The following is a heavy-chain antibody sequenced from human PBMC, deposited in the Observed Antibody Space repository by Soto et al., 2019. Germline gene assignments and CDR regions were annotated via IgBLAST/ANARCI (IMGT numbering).Heavy chain of an antibody. D-gene: IGHD4-17*01. CDR2: ISWNSGQL. CDR3: AKDKSTGEYSYYRYMDV. V-gene: IGHV3-9*01. CDR1: GFNFENYA. Sequence: EVLLVESGGGLVQPDRPLRLSCEASGFNFENYAMHWVRQAPGKGLEWVSAISWNSGQLDYAGSVRGRFTISRDNGKSSLYLEMNSLRPDDTALYFCAKDKSTGEYSYYRYMDVWGRGTTVIVSS. J-gene: IGHJ6*03.